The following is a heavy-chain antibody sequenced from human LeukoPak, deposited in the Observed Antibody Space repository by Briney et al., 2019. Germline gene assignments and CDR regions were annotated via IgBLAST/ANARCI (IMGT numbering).Heavy chain of an antibody. CDR2: ISSSSSYI. CDR3: ATAPSYSSSQKADY. Sequence: KTGGSLRLSCAASGFTFSSYSMNWVRQAPGKGLEWVSSISSSSSYIYYADSVKGRFTISRDNAKNSLYLQMNSLRAEDTAVYYCATAPSYSSSQKADYWGQGTLVTVSS. D-gene: IGHD6-13*01. J-gene: IGHJ4*02. CDR1: GFTFSSYS. V-gene: IGHV3-21*01.